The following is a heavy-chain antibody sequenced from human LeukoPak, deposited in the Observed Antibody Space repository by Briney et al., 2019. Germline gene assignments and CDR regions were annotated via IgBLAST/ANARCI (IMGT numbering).Heavy chain of an antibody. V-gene: IGHV3-15*01. D-gene: IGHD6-13*01. Sequence: PGGSLRLSCAASGFTFSNAWMSWVRQAPGKGLEWAGRIKSKTNGGTTDYAAPVKGRFTISRDDSKNTLYLQMNSLKTEDTAVYYCTTPLGSSPDYWGQGTLVTVSS. CDR2: IKSKTNGGTT. CDR3: TTPLGSSPDY. J-gene: IGHJ4*02. CDR1: GFTFSNAW.